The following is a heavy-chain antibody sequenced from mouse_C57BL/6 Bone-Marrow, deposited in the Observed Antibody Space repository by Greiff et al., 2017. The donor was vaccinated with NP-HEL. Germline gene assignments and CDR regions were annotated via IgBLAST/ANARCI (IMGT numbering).Heavy chain of an antibody. V-gene: IGHV3-6*01. Sequence: VQLKESGPGLVKPSQSLSLTCSVTGYSITSGYYWNWIRQFPGNKLEWMGYISYDGSNNYNPSLKNRISITRDTSKNQFFLKLNSVTTEDTATYYCAREGSSYGYYAMDYWGQGTSVTVSS. CDR2: ISYDGSN. CDR3: AREGSSYGYYAMDY. CDR1: GYSITSGYY. D-gene: IGHD1-1*01. J-gene: IGHJ4*01.